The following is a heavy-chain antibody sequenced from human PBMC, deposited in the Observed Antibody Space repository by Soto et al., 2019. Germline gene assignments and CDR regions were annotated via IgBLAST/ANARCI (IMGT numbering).Heavy chain of an antibody. D-gene: IGHD3-9*01. CDR2: IKSKTDGGTA. V-gene: IGHV3-15*01. CDR3: TTVLYYDPLTGNRIVGY. Sequence: EVQLVESGGGLVKPGGSLRLSCAASGLDLSHPWMTWVRQAPGKGLEWVARIKSKTDGGTADYAAPVKGRVSISRYDSKNTVDLQMNSLKSEDTAVYYCTTVLYYDPLTGNRIVGYWSQGTLVTISS. J-gene: IGHJ4*02. CDR1: GLDLSHPW.